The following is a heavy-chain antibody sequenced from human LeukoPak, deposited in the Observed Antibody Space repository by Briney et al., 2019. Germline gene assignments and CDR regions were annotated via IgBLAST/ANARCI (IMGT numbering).Heavy chain of an antibody. J-gene: IGHJ4*02. D-gene: IGHD5-18*01. V-gene: IGHV3-30*04. Sequence: PGRSLRLSCAASGFTFSSYAMHWVREAPGKGLEWVAVISYDGSNKYYADSVKGRFTISRDNSKNTLYLQMNSLRAEDTAVYYCARDGDTAKMVGFLPDRFDYWGQGTLVTVSS. CDR2: ISYDGSNK. CDR1: GFTFSSYA. CDR3: ARDGDTAKMVGFLPDRFDY.